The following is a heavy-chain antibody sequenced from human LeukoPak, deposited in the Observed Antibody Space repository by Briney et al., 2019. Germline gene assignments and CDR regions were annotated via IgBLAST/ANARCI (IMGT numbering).Heavy chain of an antibody. D-gene: IGHD3-3*01. J-gene: IGHJ6*03. V-gene: IGHV1-18*01. CDR3: ARLSLDDFWCGPTAEYYYYYYMDV. CDR2: ISAYNGNT. Sequence: GASVKVSCKASGYTFTSYGISWLRQAPGQGLEWMGWISAYNGNTNYAQKLQGRATMTTDTSTSTAYMELRSLRSDDTAVYYCARLSLDDFWCGPTAEYYYYYYMDVWGKGTTVTVSS. CDR1: GYTFTSYG.